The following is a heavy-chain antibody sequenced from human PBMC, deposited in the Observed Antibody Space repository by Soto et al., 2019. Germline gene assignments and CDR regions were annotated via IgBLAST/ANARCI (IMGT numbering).Heavy chain of an antibody. CDR1: GFTFSSYG. CDR3: ARGSYSSSSVPWFDP. D-gene: IGHD6-6*01. J-gene: IGHJ5*02. V-gene: IGHV3-33*01. Sequence: PGGSLRLSCAASGFTFSSYGMHWVRQAPGKGLEWVAVIWYDGSNKYYADSVKGRFTISRDNSKNTLYLQMNSLRAEDTAVYYCARGSYSSSSVPWFDPWGQGTLVTVSS. CDR2: IWYDGSNK.